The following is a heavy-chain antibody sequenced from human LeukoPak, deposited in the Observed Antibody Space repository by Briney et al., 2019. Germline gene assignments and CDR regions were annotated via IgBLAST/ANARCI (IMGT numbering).Heavy chain of an antibody. CDR2: ISGSGGST. CDR1: GFTFDDYG. D-gene: IGHD2-15*01. V-gene: IGHV3-23*01. CDR3: AKDRVGFDY. J-gene: IGHJ4*02. Sequence: PGGSLRLSCAASGFTFDDYGMSWVRHAPGKGLEWVSAISGSGGSTYYADSVKGRFTISRDNSKNTLYLQMNSLRAEDTAVYYCAKDRVGFDYWGQGTLVTVSS.